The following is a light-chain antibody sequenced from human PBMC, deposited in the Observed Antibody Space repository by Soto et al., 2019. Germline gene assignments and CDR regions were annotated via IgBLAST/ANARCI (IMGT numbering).Light chain of an antibody. CDR1: SSDVGGYNY. Sequence: QSALTQPRSVSGSPGQSVTISCTGTSSDVGGYNYVSWYQQHPGKAPKVMIYDVSERPSGVPDRFSGSKSGNTASLTISGRQAEDEDDYYCCSYAGSPRYVLGTGTKLTVL. CDR3: CSYAGSPRYV. J-gene: IGLJ1*01. CDR2: DVS. V-gene: IGLV2-11*01.